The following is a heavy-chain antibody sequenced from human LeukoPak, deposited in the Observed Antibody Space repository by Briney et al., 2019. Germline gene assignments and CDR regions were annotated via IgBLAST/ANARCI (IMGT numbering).Heavy chain of an antibody. J-gene: IGHJ3*02. D-gene: IGHD3-22*01. V-gene: IGHV3-74*01. CDR2: INSDGSST. CDR3: ARNFYETTGFYYDAFDI. CDR1: GFTFSSYW. Sequence: GGSLRLSCAASGFTFSSYWMHWVRQAPGKGLVWVSRINSDGSSTSYADSVKGRFTISRDNAKNTLYLQMNSLRVEDTAVYYCARNFYETTGFYYDAFDIWGQGTAVTVSS.